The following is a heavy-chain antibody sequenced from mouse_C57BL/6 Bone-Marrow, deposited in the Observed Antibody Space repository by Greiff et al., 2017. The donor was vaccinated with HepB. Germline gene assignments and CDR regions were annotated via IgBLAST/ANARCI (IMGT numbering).Heavy chain of an antibody. CDR1: GYTFTSYG. Sequence: QVQLKESGAELARPGASVKLSCKASGYTFTSYGISWVKQRTGQGLEWIGEIYPRSGNTYYNEKFKGKATLTAVKSSSTAYMELRSLTSEDSAVYFCARKEGGYFDYWGQGTTLTVSS. V-gene: IGHV1-81*01. J-gene: IGHJ2*01. CDR2: IYPRSGNT. CDR3: ARKEGGYFDY.